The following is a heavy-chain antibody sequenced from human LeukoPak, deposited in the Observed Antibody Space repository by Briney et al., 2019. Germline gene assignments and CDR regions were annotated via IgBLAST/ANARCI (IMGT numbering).Heavy chain of an antibody. CDR1: GFTFSSYW. J-gene: IGHJ3*02. CDR2: IGASGSST. CDR3: AKSPYYDSSGDAFEI. Sequence: SGGSLRLSFAASGFTFSSYWMSWVRQAPGKGLEWVAAIGASGSSTYYAASVEGRFTISRDNAKETLYLQMDSLRADDTAVYFCAKSPYYDSSGDAFEIWGQGTLVTVSS. D-gene: IGHD3-22*01. V-gene: IGHV3-23*01.